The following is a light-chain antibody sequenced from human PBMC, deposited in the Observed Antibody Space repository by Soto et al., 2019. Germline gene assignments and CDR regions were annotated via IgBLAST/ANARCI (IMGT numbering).Light chain of an antibody. CDR1: NIGSKS. J-gene: IGLJ1*01. Sequence: SSELTQPPSVSVAPGKTARITCGGNNIGSKSVHWYQQKPGQAPVLVIYYDSDRPSGIPERFSGSNSGNTATLTISRVEAGDEADYYCLVWDSSSDHYVFGTGTKLTVL. CDR2: YDS. CDR3: LVWDSSSDHYV. V-gene: IGLV3-21*04.